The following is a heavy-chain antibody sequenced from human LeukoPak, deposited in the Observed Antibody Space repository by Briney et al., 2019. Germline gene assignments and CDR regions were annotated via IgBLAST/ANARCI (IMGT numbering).Heavy chain of an antibody. Sequence: SETMSLACTVDGGSISRYYWSWNRQPSGKGLEWIGRMYTSGSTNYKLSLKSLVTMSVDTSKNQFSLKLSSVTAADTAVYYCARDGYSSSWYGTQYYFDYWGQGTLVTVSS. CDR2: MYTSGST. CDR1: GGSISRYY. CDR3: ARDGYSSSWYGTQYYFDY. V-gene: IGHV4-4*07. D-gene: IGHD6-13*01. J-gene: IGHJ4*02.